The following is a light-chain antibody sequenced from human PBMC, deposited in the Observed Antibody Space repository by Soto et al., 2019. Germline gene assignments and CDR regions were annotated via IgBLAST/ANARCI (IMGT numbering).Light chain of an antibody. Sequence: QSVLTQSPSASASLGASVKLTCTLSSEHSSYAIAWHQQQPEKGPRYLMKLNSDGSHSKGDGIPDRFSGSSSGAERYLTISSLQSEDEADYYCQTWGTGIGVFGGGTTVTVL. J-gene: IGLJ3*02. CDR2: LNSDGSH. V-gene: IGLV4-69*01. CDR1: SEHSSYA. CDR3: QTWGTGIGV.